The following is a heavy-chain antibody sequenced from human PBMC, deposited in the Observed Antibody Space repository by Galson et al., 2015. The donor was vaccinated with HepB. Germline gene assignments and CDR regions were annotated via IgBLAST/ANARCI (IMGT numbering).Heavy chain of an antibody. V-gene: IGHV2-70*01. CDR1: GFSLSTSGMC. J-gene: IGHJ4*02. D-gene: IGHD1-26*01. CDR3: ARGIRGWGIVGADYYFDY. Sequence: PALVKPTQTLTLTCTFSGFSLSTSGMCVSWIRQPPGKALEWLALIDWDDDKYYSTSLKTRLTISKDTSKNQVVLTMTNMDPVDTATYYCARGIRGWGIVGADYYFDYWGQGTLVTVSS. CDR2: IDWDDDK.